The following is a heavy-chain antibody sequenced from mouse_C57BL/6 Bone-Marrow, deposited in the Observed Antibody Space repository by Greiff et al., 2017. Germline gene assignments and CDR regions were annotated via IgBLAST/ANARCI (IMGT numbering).Heavy chain of an antibody. D-gene: IGHD1-1*01. V-gene: IGHV1-63*01. CDR3: ARLYGSFDY. CDR1: GYTFTNYW. CDR2: IYPGGGYT. J-gene: IGHJ2*01. Sequence: VKLMESGAELVRPGTSVKMSCKASGYTFTNYWIGWAKQRPGHGLEWIGDIYPGGGYTNYNEKFKGKATLTADKSSSTAYMQFSSLTSEDSAIYYCARLYGSFDYWGQGTTLTVSS.